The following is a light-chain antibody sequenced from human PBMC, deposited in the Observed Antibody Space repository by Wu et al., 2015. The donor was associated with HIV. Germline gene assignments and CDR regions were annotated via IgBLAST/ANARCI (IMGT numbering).Light chain of an antibody. V-gene: IGKV3-11*01. CDR1: QSVSSY. Sequence: EIVLTQSPATLSLSPGERATLSCRASQSVSSYLAWYQQKPGQAPRLLIYDASNRATGIPARFSGSGSGTDFTLTISSLEPEDFAVYYCQQYNNWPQLTFGGGTKGGDQT. J-gene: IGKJ4*01. CDR3: QQYNNWPQLT. CDR2: DAS.